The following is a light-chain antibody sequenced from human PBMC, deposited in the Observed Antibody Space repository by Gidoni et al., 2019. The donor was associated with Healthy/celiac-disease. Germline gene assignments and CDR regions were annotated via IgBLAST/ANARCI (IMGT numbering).Light chain of an antibody. CDR3: QQFNSYPPTT. Sequence: IQLTPSPSSLSASVGDRVTITCRASQGISSALAWYQQKPGKAPTLLIYDASSLESGVPSRFSGSGSGTDFTLTISSLQPEDFATYYCQQFNSYPPTTFGQGTRLEIK. CDR1: QGISSA. V-gene: IGKV1-13*02. J-gene: IGKJ5*01. CDR2: DAS.